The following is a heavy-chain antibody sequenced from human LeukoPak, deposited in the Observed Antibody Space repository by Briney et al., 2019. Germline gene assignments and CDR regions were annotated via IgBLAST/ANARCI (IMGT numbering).Heavy chain of an antibody. CDR3: ARTEGILTGYYSETYYFDY. Sequence: SETLSLTCTVSGYSISSGYYWGWIRQPPGKGLEWIGSIYHSGSTYYNPSLKSRVTMSVDTSKNQFSLKLSSVTAADTAVYYCARTEGILTGYYSETYYFDYWGQGTLVTVSS. V-gene: IGHV4-38-2*02. CDR2: IYHSGST. D-gene: IGHD3-9*01. CDR1: GYSISSGYY. J-gene: IGHJ4*02.